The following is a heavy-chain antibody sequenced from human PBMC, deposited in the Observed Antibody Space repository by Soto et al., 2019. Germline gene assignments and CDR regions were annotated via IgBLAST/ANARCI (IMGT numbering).Heavy chain of an antibody. CDR2: IHAGNGNT. CDR3: ASSYSNYALIDYYSYGMDV. CDR1: GYTFTSYA. Sequence: QVQLVQSGAEVKKPGASVKVSCKASGYTFTSYAMHWVRQAPGQRLEWMGWIHAGNGNTKYSQKFQGRVTITRETSASTAYMELSSLRSEDTAVYYCASSYSNYALIDYYSYGMDVWGQGTTVTVSS. J-gene: IGHJ6*02. D-gene: IGHD4-4*01. V-gene: IGHV1-3*01.